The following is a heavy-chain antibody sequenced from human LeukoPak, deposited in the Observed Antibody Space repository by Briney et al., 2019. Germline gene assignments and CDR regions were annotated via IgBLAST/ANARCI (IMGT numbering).Heavy chain of an antibody. V-gene: IGHV3-48*01. CDR1: GFTFSSYT. J-gene: IGHJ6*02. CDR3: ARDDSYCSGGSCSYYGMDV. CDR2: IGSSGSTI. Sequence: GGSLRLSCAASGFTFSSYTMNWVRQAPGKGLEWVSYIGSSGSTIYYADSVKGRFTISRDNAQNSLYLQMNSLRAEDTAVYYCARDDSYCSGGSCSYYGMDVWGQGTTVTVSS. D-gene: IGHD2-15*01.